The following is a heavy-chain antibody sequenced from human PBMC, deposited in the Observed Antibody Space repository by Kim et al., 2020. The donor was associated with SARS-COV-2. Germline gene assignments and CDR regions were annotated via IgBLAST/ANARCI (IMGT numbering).Heavy chain of an antibody. D-gene: IGHD5-18*01. Sequence: YADALRGGFTISSDNDKKPLYLQMNSLRAEDTTVYYCARVEDTAMVPSDYWGQGTLVTVSS. J-gene: IGHJ4*02. V-gene: IGHV3-74*01. CDR3: ARVEDTAMVPSDY.